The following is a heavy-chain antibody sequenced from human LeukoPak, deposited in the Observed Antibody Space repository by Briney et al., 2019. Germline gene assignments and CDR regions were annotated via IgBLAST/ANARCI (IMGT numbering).Heavy chain of an antibody. V-gene: IGHV3-30*02. D-gene: IGHD5-24*01. CDR3: AKDGYNLSDY. CDR1: GFTFSNYG. J-gene: IGHJ4*02. Sequence: GGSLRLSCAASGFTFSNYGMHWVRQAPGKGLEWVAFIRYDGSNKDYADSVKGRFPISRDNSKNTLYLQMNSLRAEDTAVYYFAKDGYNLSDYWGQGTL. CDR2: IRYDGSNK.